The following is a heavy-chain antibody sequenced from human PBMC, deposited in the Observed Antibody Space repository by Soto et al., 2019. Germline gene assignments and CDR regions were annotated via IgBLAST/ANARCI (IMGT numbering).Heavy chain of an antibody. J-gene: IGHJ4*02. CDR3: ASASKYSSGWYRGFDY. V-gene: IGHV1-3*01. CDR2: INAGNGNT. D-gene: IGHD6-19*01. CDR1: GYTFTSYA. Sequence: QVQLVQSGAEVKKPGASVKVSCKASGYTFTSYAMHWVRQAPGQRLEWMGWINAGNGNTKYSQKFQGRVTITRDTSASTAYMELSSLRSEDTAVYYCASASKYSSGWYRGFDYWGQGNLVTVAS.